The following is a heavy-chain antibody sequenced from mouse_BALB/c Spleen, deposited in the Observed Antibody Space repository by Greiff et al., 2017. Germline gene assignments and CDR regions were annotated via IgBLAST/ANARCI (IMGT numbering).Heavy chain of an antibody. CDR2: IWTGGGT. J-gene: IGHJ4*01. Sequence: VKLVESGPGLVAPSQSLSITCTVSGFSLTSYDISWIRQPPGKGLEWLGVIWTGGGTNYNSAFMSRLSISKDNSKSQVFLKMNSLQTDDTAIYYCVRDGVITTVVGAMDYWGQGTSVTVSS. V-gene: IGHV2-9-2*01. CDR1: GFSLTSYD. CDR3: VRDGVITTVVGAMDY. D-gene: IGHD1-1*01.